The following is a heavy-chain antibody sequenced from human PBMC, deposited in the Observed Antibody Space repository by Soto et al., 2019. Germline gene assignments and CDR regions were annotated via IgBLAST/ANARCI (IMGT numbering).Heavy chain of an antibody. V-gene: IGHV3-11*05. J-gene: IGHJ1*01. CDR2: ISSSGSDT. Sequence: QVQLVESGGGLVKPGGCLRLSCAASGFTFSDYYMSWIRQAPGKGLEWVSYISSSGSDTNYADSVKGRFTVSRDNAKNSLYLQMTSLRAEDTAVYYCARSLRGSSGSSGYWGQGTLVTVSS. CDR1: GFTFSDYY. D-gene: IGHD5-12*01. CDR3: ARSLRGSSGSSGY.